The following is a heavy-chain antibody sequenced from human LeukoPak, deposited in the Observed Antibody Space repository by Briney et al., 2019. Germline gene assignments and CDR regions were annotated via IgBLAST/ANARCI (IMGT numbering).Heavy chain of an antibody. CDR1: GYTFTSYG. Sequence: ASVKVSCKASGYTFTSYGISWVRQAPGQGLEWMGWINPNSGDTNIAQKFQGRVTMTWETSTSTTYMDLNNLRSDDTAVYFCARDLGAAAGFDYWGQGTLVTVSS. CDR2: INPNSGDT. D-gene: IGHD3-16*01. V-gene: IGHV1-2*02. J-gene: IGHJ4*02. CDR3: ARDLGAAAGFDY.